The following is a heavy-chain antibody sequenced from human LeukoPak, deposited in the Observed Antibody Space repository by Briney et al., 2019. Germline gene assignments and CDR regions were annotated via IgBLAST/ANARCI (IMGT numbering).Heavy chain of an antibody. Sequence: ASVKVSCKASGYTFTSYGISWVRQAPGQGLEWMGWISTYNDNTNYAQKLQGRVTMTTDTSTSTAYMELRSLRSDDTAVYYCARDHPVKNGAWFGEFWGRGTLVTVSS. V-gene: IGHV1-18*01. CDR3: ARDHPVKNGAWFGEF. CDR2: ISTYNDNT. CDR1: GYTFTSYG. D-gene: IGHD3-10*01. J-gene: IGHJ2*01.